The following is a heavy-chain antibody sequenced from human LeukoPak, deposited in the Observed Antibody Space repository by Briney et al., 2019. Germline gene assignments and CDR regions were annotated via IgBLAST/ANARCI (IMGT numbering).Heavy chain of an antibody. CDR2: IIPIFGTA. CDR3: ARDRYDFWSGYHNDAFDI. Sequence: ASVKVSCKASGGTFSSYAISWVRQAPGQGLEWMGGIIPIFGTANYAQKLQGRVTMTTDTSTSTAYMELRSLRSDDTAVYYCARDRYDFWSGYHNDAFDIWGQGTMVTVSS. J-gene: IGHJ3*02. V-gene: IGHV1-69*05. CDR1: GGTFSSYA. D-gene: IGHD3-3*01.